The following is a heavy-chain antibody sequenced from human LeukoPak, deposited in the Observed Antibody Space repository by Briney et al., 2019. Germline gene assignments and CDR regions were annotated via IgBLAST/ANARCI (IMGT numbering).Heavy chain of an antibody. D-gene: IGHD1-26*01. Sequence: SETLSLTCTVSGGSISSYYWSWIRQPPGKGLEWVGYMYYSGSTNYNPSLKSRVTISVDTSKNQFSLKLSSVTAADTAVYYCASLYSGSYDTGSFDYFNYWGQGTLVTVSS. V-gene: IGHV4-59*01. J-gene: IGHJ4*02. CDR2: MYYSGST. CDR3: ASLYSGSYDTGSFDYFNY. CDR1: GGSISSYY.